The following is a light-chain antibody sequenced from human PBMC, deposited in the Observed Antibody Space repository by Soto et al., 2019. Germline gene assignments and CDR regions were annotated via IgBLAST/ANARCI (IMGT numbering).Light chain of an antibody. CDR2: DAS. Sequence: EIVMTQSPATLSVSPGERVTNSCRASQSVTNTLAWYQQKPGQAPRLLIYDASNRATGIPARFSGSGSGTDSTLTISSLEPEDFAVYYCQQRSNWPPITFGQGTRLEI. V-gene: IGKV3-11*01. CDR3: QQRSNWPPIT. CDR1: QSVTNT. J-gene: IGKJ5*01.